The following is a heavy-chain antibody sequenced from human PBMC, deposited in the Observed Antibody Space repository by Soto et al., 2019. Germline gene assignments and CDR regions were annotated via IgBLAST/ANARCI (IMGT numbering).Heavy chain of an antibody. CDR3: ARGYCADDICYYFDF. CDR2: ISTFNGDT. J-gene: IGHJ4*02. V-gene: IGHV1-18*01. Sequence: QVQLVQSGPEVKKPGASVKVSCETSGYTFTTYDITWVRQAPGQGLEWMGWISTFNGDTKYEEKLQDRVTMTTDTFTATAYKELRSLGSDDTAVYYCARGYCADDICYYFDFWGQGTLVTVSS. CDR1: GYTFTTYD. D-gene: IGHD2-8*01.